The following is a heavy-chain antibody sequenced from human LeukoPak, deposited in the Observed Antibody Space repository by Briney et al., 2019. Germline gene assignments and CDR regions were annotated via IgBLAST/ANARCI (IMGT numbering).Heavy chain of an antibody. CDR3: AVNLPFDY. V-gene: IGHV3-7*01. CDR1: GLPFSHYW. CDR2: INQDGSEE. J-gene: IGHJ4*02. Sequence: GGSLTLSCGASGLPFSHYWMTWVRPAPAKGLEWLANINQDGSEENYVDSVKGRFTISRDNAKNSLFLQMNNPRAEDTAVYYCAVNLPFDYWGQGTLVTVSS.